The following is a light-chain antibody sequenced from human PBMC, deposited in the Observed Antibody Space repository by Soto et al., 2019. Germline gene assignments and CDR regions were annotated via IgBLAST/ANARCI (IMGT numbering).Light chain of an antibody. Sequence: DIQMTQSPSTLSASVGDRVTITCRASQSFSSWLAWYQQKPGKDPKLLIYDASSLESGVPSRFSGSGSGTDFTLTISSLQPDDFATYYCQQYNSLPYTFGQGTNLEIK. CDR3: QQYNSLPYT. CDR1: QSFSSW. J-gene: IGKJ2*01. V-gene: IGKV1-5*01. CDR2: DAS.